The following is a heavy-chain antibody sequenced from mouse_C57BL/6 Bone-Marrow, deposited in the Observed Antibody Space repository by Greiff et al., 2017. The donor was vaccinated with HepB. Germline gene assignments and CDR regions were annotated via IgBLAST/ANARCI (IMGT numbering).Heavy chain of an antibody. Sequence: EVQGVESGEGLVKPGGSLKLSCAASGFTFSSYAMSWVRQTPEKRLGWVAYISSGGDYIYYADTVKGRFTISRDNARNTLYLQMSSLKSEDTAMYYCTRARYYYGSSPFAYWGQGTLVTVSA. D-gene: IGHD1-1*01. CDR2: ISSGGDYI. CDR1: GFTFSSYA. J-gene: IGHJ3*01. V-gene: IGHV5-9-1*02. CDR3: TRARYYYGSSPFAY.